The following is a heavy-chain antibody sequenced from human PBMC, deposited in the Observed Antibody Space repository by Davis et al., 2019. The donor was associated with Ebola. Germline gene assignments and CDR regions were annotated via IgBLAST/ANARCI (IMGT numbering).Heavy chain of an antibody. CDR2: ISGSSSYI. J-gene: IGHJ4*02. V-gene: IGHV3-21*01. D-gene: IGHD3-10*01. CDR1: GFTFSSYS. Sequence: GGSLRLSCAASGFTFSSYSMNWVRQAPGKGLKWVSSISGSSSYIYYADSVKGRFTISRDNTKNSLYLQMNSLRAEDTAVYYCARDFVTTMVRGVIDFDYWGQGTPVTVSS. CDR3: ARDFVTTMVRGVIDFDY.